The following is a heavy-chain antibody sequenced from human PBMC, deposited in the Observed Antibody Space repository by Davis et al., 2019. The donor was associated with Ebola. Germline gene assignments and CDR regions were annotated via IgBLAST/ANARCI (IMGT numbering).Heavy chain of an antibody. CDR1: GFTFSSYS. CDR2: ISGSGGST. Sequence: GESLKISCAASGFTFSSYSMNWVRQAPGKGLEWVSAISGSGGSTYYADSVKGRFTISRDNSKNTLYLQMNSLRAEDTAVYYCAKVPSGSGSYDAFDIWGQGTMVTVSS. J-gene: IGHJ3*02. V-gene: IGHV3-23*01. CDR3: AKVPSGSGSYDAFDI. D-gene: IGHD1-26*01.